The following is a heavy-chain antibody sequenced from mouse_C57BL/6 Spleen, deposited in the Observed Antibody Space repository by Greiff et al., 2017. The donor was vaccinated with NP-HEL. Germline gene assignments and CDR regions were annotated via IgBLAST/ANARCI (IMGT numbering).Heavy chain of an antibody. Sequence: VQLQQPGTELVKPGASVKLSCKASGYTFTSYWMHWVKQRPGQGLEWIGNINPSNGGTNYNEKFKSKATLTVDKSSSTAYMQLSSLTSEDSAVYYCARESNYESGLVAYWGQGTLVTVSA. V-gene: IGHV1-53*01. D-gene: IGHD2-5*01. CDR3: ARESNYESGLVAY. J-gene: IGHJ3*01. CDR1: GYTFTSYW. CDR2: INPSNGGT.